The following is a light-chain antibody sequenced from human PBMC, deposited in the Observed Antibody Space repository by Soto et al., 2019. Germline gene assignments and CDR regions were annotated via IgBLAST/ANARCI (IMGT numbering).Light chain of an antibody. V-gene: IGKV3-15*01. CDR1: QSVSSN. CDR3: LQHNTSPLT. Sequence: ETVMTQSPATLSVSPGERPTLSCRASQSVSSNLAWYQQKPGQAPRLLIYDASTRATGIPARFSRSGSRTVFTFTIIRLQSEDVAVYYRLQHNTSPLTFGPGTKVDIE. J-gene: IGKJ3*01. CDR2: DAS.